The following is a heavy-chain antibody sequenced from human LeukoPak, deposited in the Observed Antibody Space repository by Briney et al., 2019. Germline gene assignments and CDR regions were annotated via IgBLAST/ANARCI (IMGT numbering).Heavy chain of an antibody. Sequence: PSETLSLTCAVYGGSFSGYYWSWIRQPPGKGLEWIEEINHSGSTNYNPSLKSRVTISVDTSKNQFSLKLSSVTAADTAVYYCARGRQYQLTRGGWFDPWGQGTLVTVSS. CDR2: INHSGST. D-gene: IGHD2-2*01. J-gene: IGHJ5*02. V-gene: IGHV4-34*01. CDR1: GGSFSGYY. CDR3: ARGRQYQLTRGGWFDP.